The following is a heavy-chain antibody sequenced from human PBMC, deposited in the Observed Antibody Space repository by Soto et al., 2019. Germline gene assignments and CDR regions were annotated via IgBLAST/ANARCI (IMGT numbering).Heavy chain of an antibody. CDR3: AKGGGFGSSGWRWTQTGY. CDR1: GFTFSSYG. D-gene: IGHD6-19*01. CDR2: ISYDGSNK. Sequence: QVQLVESGGGVVQPGRSLRLSCAASGFTFSSYGMHWVRQAPGKGLEWVAVISYDGSNKYYSDSVKGRFTIDRDNSKITLYLQMNSLRAEDTAVYYWAKGGGFGSSGWRWTQTGYWGQGTLVTVSS. J-gene: IGHJ4*02. V-gene: IGHV3-30*18.